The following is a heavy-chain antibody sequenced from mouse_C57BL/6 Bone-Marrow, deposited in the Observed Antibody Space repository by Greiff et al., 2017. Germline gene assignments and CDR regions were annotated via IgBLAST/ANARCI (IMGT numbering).Heavy chain of an antibody. Sequence: EVNVVESGGGLVQPGGSLSLSCAASGFTFTDYYMSWVRQPPGKALKWLGFIRNKANGYTTEYSASVKGRFTISRDNSQSILYLQMNALRAEDSATYYCARPLYYGNSAWFAYWGQGTLVTVSA. V-gene: IGHV7-3*01. D-gene: IGHD2-1*01. CDR1: GFTFTDYY. J-gene: IGHJ3*01. CDR3: ARPLYYGNSAWFAY. CDR2: IRNKANGYTT.